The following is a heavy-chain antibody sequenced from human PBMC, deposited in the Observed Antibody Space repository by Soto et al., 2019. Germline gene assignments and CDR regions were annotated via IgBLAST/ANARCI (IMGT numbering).Heavy chain of an antibody. CDR2: IYYSGST. Sequence: SETLSLTCTVSGGSISSGGYYWSWIRQHPGKGLEWIGYIYYSGSTYYNPSLKSRVTISVDTSKNQFSLKLSSVTAADTAVYYCAREPNMARGVTNYYYYMDVWGKGTTVTVSS. CDR3: AREPNMARGVTNYYYYMDV. V-gene: IGHV4-31*03. CDR1: GGSISSGGYY. J-gene: IGHJ6*03. D-gene: IGHD3-10*01.